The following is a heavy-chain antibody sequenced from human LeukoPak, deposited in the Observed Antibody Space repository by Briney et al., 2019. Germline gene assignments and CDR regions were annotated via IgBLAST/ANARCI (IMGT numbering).Heavy chain of an antibody. J-gene: IGHJ4*02. V-gene: IGHV2-5*01. CDR1: GFSPSTSGVG. D-gene: IGHD3-9*01. CDR2: IYGNDDN. CDR3: AHQNYDILTGFWDTGLDY. Sequence: ESGPTLLQPTPTLTLTVTFSGFSPSTSGVGVAWIRQPPGKALEWLALIYGNDDNLYSPSLKSRLTITKDTSKSQVALTMNNMDPVDTATYYCAHQNYDILTGFWDTGLDYWGQGTLVTVSS.